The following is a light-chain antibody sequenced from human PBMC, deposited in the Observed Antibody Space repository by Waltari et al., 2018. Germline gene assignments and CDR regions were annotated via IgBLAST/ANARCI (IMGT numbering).Light chain of an antibody. Sequence: QSALTQPASVSGSPGQSITISCTGTSSDIGGYKHVSWYQQHPGKAPTLMIYDVSNRPSGVSIRFSGSKSGNTASLTISGLQAEDEADYYCSSFASSSTWVFGGGTKLTVL. CDR1: SSDIGGYKH. CDR3: SSFASSSTWV. J-gene: IGLJ3*02. CDR2: DVS. V-gene: IGLV2-14*03.